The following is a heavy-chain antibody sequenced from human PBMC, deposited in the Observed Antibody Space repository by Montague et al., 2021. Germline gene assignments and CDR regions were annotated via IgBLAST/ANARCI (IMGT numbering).Heavy chain of an antibody. CDR1: GGSLGSYY. CDR3: ARGNGAMLF. Sequence: SETLSLTCTVSGGSLGSYYWSWIRQPAGKGPEYVGYIYYSGSTAYNPSLKRRVTISLDTSRNQFSLTLTSVTAADTAVYYCARGNGAMLFWGQGILVTVSS. V-gene: IGHV4-59*13. CDR2: IYYSGST. D-gene: IGHD3-10*02. J-gene: IGHJ4*02.